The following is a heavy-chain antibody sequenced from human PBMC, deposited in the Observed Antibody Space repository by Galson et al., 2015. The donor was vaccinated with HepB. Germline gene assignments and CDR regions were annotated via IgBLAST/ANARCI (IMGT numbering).Heavy chain of an antibody. CDR3: VGASIGPGD. J-gene: IGHJ4*02. Sequence: SLRLSCAASGFTFDDYAMHWVRQAPGKGLEWVSGISWNSGSIGYADSVKGRFTISRDNAKNSLYLQMNSLRAEDTALYYCVGASIGPGDWGQGTLVTASS. CDR2: ISWNSGSI. V-gene: IGHV3-9*01. CDR1: GFTFDDYA. D-gene: IGHD1-26*01.